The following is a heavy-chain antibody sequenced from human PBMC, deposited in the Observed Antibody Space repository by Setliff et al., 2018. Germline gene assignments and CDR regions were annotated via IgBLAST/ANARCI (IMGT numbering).Heavy chain of an antibody. CDR2: FYHSGST. J-gene: IGHJ6*03. D-gene: IGHD3-10*01. CDR3: ARSSYYASGNSHNYYMDV. CDR1: GGSISSYY. V-gene: IGHV4-59*08. Sequence: PSETLSLTCNVSGGSISSYYWTWIRQPPGKGLEWIGYFYHSGSTNYNPSLKGRVTMTSDTSRSQLSLKLTSVSAADTAIYYCARSSYYASGNSHNYYMDVWGKGTAVTVSS.